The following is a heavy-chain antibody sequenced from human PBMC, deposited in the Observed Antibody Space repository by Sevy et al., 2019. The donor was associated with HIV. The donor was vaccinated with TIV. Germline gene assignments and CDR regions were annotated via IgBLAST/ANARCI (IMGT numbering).Heavy chain of an antibody. CDR1: GGSISSSSYY. CDR3: ARVRVTTVTCFDY. V-gene: IGHV4-39*01. CDR2: IYYSGST. J-gene: IGHJ4*02. Sequence: SETLSLTCTVSGGSISSSSYYWGWIRQPPGKGLEWIGSIYYSGSTYYNPSLKSRVTISVDTSKNQFSLKLSSVTAADTAVYYCARVRVTTVTCFDYWGQGTLVTVSS. D-gene: IGHD4-17*01.